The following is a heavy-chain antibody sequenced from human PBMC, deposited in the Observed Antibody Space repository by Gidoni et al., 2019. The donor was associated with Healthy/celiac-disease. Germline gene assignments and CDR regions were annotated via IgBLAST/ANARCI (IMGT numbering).Heavy chain of an antibody. V-gene: IGHV3-30*04. CDR1: GFTFSSYA. D-gene: IGHD5-18*01. CDR3: ARGKGIQLWLIGAFDI. CDR2: ISYDGSNK. Sequence: QVQLVESGGGVVQPGRSLRLSCAASGFTFSSYAMHWVRQAPGKVLEWVAVISYDGSNKYYADSVKGRFTISRDNSKNTLYLQMNSLRAEDTAVYYCARGKGIQLWLIGAFDIWGQGTMVTVSS. J-gene: IGHJ3*02.